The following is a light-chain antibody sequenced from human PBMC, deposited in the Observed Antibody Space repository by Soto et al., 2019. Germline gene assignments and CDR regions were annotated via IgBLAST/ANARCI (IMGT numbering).Light chain of an antibody. Sequence: DIQLTQSPSFLPASVGDRVTITCRASQGISNYLAWYQQKPGKAPGLLMYAASTLQRGVSSRFSGSGSGTEFTLSISNLHPEDFATYYCQQLNSYPLTFAGGTKVEIK. J-gene: IGKJ4*01. CDR2: AAS. V-gene: IGKV1-9*01. CDR1: QGISNY. CDR3: QQLNSYPLT.